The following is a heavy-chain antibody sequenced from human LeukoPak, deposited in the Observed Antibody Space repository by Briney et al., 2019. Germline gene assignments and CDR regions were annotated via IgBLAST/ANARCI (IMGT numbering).Heavy chain of an antibody. V-gene: IGHV3-74*01. Sequence: GGSLRLSCAGSGFTFRSYWMHWVRQDPGKGLVWVARINGDGSSVSYADSVKGRFTISRDNAKNTLYLQMNSLRAEDTAVYYCAKRIQSAMAMGYWGQGTLVTVSS. CDR2: INGDGSSV. D-gene: IGHD5-18*01. J-gene: IGHJ4*02. CDR3: AKRIQSAMAMGY. CDR1: GFTFRSYW.